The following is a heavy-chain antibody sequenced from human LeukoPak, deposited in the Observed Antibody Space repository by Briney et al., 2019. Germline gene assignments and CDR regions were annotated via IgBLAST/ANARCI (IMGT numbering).Heavy chain of an antibody. V-gene: IGHV4-61*08. CDR1: GGSISSGGYY. Sequence: SETLSLTCTVSGGSISSGGYYWSWIRQPPGKGLEWIGYIYYSGSTNYNPSLKSRVTISVDTSKNQFSLKLSSVTAADTAVYYCARTGLAVAGLFDYWGQGTLVTVSS. CDR3: ARTGLAVAGLFDY. D-gene: IGHD6-19*01. J-gene: IGHJ4*02. CDR2: IYYSGST.